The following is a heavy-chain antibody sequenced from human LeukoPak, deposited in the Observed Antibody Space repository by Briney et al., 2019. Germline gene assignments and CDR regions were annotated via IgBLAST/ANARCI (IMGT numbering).Heavy chain of an antibody. J-gene: IGHJ4*02. CDR3: ARVWSPPYTSSWPYYFDY. CDR2: ISSSSSYI. D-gene: IGHD6-13*01. Sequence: GGSLRLSSAASGFSFSSYSMNWVRQAPGKGLEWVSSISSSSSYIYYVDSVKGRFTISRDNAKNSLYLQMNSLRAEDTAVYYCARVWSPPYTSSWPYYFDYWGQGTLVTVSS. CDR1: GFSFSSYS. V-gene: IGHV3-21*01.